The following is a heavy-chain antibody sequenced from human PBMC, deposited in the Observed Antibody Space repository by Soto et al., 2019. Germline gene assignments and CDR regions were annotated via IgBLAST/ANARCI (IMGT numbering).Heavy chain of an antibody. CDR2: ISYDGSNK. Sequence: HGGSLRLSCAACGFTFCSYGMHWVRQAPGKGLEWVAVISYDGSNKYYADSVKGRFTISRDNSKNTLYLQMNSLRAEDTAVYYCTKAGFDSNYEYYYYYGMDVWGQGTTVTVSS. CDR3: TKAGFDSNYEYYYYYGMDV. CDR1: GFTFCSYG. D-gene: IGHD4-4*01. J-gene: IGHJ6*02. V-gene: IGHV3-30*18.